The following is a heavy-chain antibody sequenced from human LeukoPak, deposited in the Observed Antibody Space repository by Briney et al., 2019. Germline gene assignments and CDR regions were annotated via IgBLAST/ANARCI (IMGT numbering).Heavy chain of an antibody. V-gene: IGHV3-23*01. CDR1: GFTFSSYA. CDR2: ISGSGGST. CDR3: AKRPWGLYYYYGMDV. D-gene: IGHD7-27*01. Sequence: GGSLRLSCAASGFTFSSYAMSWVRQAPGKGLEWVSAISGSGGSTYYADSVKGRFTISRDNSKNTLYLRMNSLRAEDTAVYYCAKRPWGLYYYYGMDVWGQGTTVTVSS. J-gene: IGHJ6*02.